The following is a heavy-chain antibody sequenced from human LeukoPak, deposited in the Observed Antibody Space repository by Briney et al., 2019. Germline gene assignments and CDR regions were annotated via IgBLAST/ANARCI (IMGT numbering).Heavy chain of an antibody. D-gene: IGHD3/OR15-3a*01. J-gene: IGHJ4*02. CDR2: ISGSGGST. V-gene: IGHV3-23*01. CDR1: GVTFSSYG. Sequence: VVLLRLSYAGSGVTFSSYGVSGGRQAPGKGLECVSSISGSGGSTNHADSVKGRFTISRDNSKNTLYLQMNSLRAEDTAVYYCAKVWTAYSDDYFDYWGQGTLVTVSS. CDR3: AKVWTAYSDDYFDY.